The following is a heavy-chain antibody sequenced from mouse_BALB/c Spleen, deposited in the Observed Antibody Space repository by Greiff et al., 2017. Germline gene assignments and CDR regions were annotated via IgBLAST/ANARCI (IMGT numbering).Heavy chain of an antibody. D-gene: IGHD2-14*01. CDR2: ISCYNGAT. Sequence: LVKTGPSVKISCTASGYSFTGYYMHWVKQSHGNSLEWIGYISCYNGATSYNQKFKGKATFTVDTSSRTAYMQFNSLTSEDSAVDYCARALRYRAMDYWGQGTSVTVSS. J-gene: IGHJ4*01. CDR1: GYSFTGYY. CDR3: ARALRYRAMDY. V-gene: IGHV1S34*01.